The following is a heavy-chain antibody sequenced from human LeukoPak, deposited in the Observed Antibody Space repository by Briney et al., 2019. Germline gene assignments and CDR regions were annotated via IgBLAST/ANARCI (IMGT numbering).Heavy chain of an antibody. CDR3: ARHLRGALDV. V-gene: IGHV3-53*01. D-gene: IGHD3-10*01. J-gene: IGHJ6*04. CDR1: GFTVSSNY. CDR2: IYSGGST. Sequence: GGSLRLSCAASGFTVSSNYMSWVRQAPGKGLEWVSVIYSGGSTYYADSVKGRFTISRDNSKNTLYLQMNSLGAEDTAVYYCARHLRGALDVWGKGTTVTISS.